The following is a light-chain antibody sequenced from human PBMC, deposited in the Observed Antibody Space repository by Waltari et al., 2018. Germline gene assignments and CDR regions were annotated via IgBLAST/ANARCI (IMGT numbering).Light chain of an antibody. Sequence: QSALTQPRSVSGSPGQSVTISCTGTSSDVGGYNYVSWYQQHPGKAPKLMIYDVSKRPCGVPDRFSGSKSGNTASLTISGLQAEDEADYYCCSYAGSYTLGVFGGGTKLTVL. CDR3: CSYAGSYTLGV. CDR1: SSDVGGYNY. V-gene: IGLV2-11*01. J-gene: IGLJ3*02. CDR2: DVS.